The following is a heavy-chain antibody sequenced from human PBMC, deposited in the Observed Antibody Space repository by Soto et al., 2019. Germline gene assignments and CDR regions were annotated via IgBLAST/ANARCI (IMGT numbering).Heavy chain of an antibody. CDR1: GAPISSDNYY. Sequence: SETLSLTCTVSGAPISSDNYYWSWVRQPPGKGLEWIAYISYSGSTYYSPSLKSRVSISVDTSKNQFSLNLSSVTAADTAVYYCAMYYYSGMDVWGQGTTVTVS. CDR2: ISYSGST. J-gene: IGHJ6*02. V-gene: IGHV4-30-4*01. CDR3: AMYYYSGMDV.